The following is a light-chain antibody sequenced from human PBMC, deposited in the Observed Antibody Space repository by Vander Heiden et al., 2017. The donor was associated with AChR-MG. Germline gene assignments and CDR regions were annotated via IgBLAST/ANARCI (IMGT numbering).Light chain of an antibody. CDR2: GAS. CDR1: QSVSSSY. Sequence: EIVLTQSPGTLSSSPGERATLSCRASQSVSSSYLAWYQQKPGQAPRLLIYGASSRATGIPDRFSGSGSGTDFTLTISRLEPEDFAVYYRQQYGGSPYTFGQGTKLEIK. V-gene: IGKV3-20*01. CDR3: QQYGGSPYT. J-gene: IGKJ2*01.